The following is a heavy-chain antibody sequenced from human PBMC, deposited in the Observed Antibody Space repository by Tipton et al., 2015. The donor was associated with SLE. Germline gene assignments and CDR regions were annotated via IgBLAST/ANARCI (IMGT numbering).Heavy chain of an antibody. CDR2: IYYNGYT. J-gene: IGHJ4*02. V-gene: IGHV4-59*01. CDR1: GASIDDDY. Sequence: LRLSCTVSGASIDDDYWNWFRQPPGKGPEWIGHIYYNGYTNYNPSLRSRVTISKDMSNNHISLKLTAVTAADTAKYYCARGKGNDWHIDFWGQGTLVTVSS. CDR3: ARGKGNDWHIDF. D-gene: IGHD1/OR15-1a*01.